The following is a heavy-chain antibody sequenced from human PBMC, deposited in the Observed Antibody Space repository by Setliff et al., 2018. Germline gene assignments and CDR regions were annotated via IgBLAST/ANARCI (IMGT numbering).Heavy chain of an antibody. J-gene: IGHJ6*03. CDR1: NYSISSGYY. CDR3: ARDLYSSSSGGFYYYYYYMDV. D-gene: IGHD6-6*01. V-gene: IGHV4-61*09. Sequence: PSETLSLTCDVSNYSISSGYYWGWIRQPAGKGLEWIGHIYSNGSTNYNPSLKSRVTISVDRSKNQFSLKLSSVIAADTAVYYCARDLYSSSSGGFYYYYYYMDVWGKGTTVTVSS. CDR2: IYSNGST.